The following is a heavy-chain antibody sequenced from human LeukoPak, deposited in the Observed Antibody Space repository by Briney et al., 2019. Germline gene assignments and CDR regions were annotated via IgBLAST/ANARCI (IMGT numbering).Heavy chain of an antibody. V-gene: IGHV3-9*01. Sequence: PGGSLRLSCAASGFTFSSYAMHWVRQAPGKGLEWVSGISWNSGSIVYADSVKGRFTISRDNAKNSLYLQMNSLRAEDTALYYCAKGQTGFYYDSSGCFDYWGQGTLVTVSS. D-gene: IGHD3-22*01. CDR2: ISWNSGSI. CDR3: AKGQTGFYYDSSGCFDY. J-gene: IGHJ4*02. CDR1: GFTFSSYA.